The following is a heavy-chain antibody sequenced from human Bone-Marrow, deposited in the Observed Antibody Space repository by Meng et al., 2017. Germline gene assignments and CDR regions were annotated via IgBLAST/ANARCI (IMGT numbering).Heavy chain of an antibody. Sequence: GGSLRLSCAASGFTFSSYEMNWVRQAPGKGLEWVSYISSSGTTIYYADSVKGRFTISRDKAKNSLYLQMNSLRAEDTAMYYCARGDIVAYAFDIWGQGTMVTVSS. D-gene: IGHD5-12*01. CDR2: ISSSGTTI. J-gene: IGHJ3*02. V-gene: IGHV3-48*03. CDR3: ARGDIVAYAFDI. CDR1: GFTFSSYE.